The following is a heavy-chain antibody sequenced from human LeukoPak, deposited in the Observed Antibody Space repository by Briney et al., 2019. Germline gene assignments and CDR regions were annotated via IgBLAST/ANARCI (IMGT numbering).Heavy chain of an antibody. CDR1: GYTFTSYG. Sequence: ASVKVSCKASGYTFTSYGISWVRQAPGQGLEWMGWISAYNGNTNYAQKFQGRVTMTRDTPISTAYMELSRLRSDDTAVYYCARAVWGQYVPGIAVAGSFDYWGQGTLVTVSS. V-gene: IGHV1-18*01. D-gene: IGHD6-19*01. CDR3: ARAVWGQYVPGIAVAGSFDY. J-gene: IGHJ4*02. CDR2: ISAYNGNT.